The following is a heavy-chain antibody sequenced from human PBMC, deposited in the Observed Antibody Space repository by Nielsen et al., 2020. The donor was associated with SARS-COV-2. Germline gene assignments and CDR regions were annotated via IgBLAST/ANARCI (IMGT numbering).Heavy chain of an antibody. Sequence: SETLSLTCTVSGGSIDSPSYYWGWIRQPPGKGLEWIGYIYFSGSTTYNPSLKSRVTISVDTSKSHFSLKLNSVTAADTADYYCARGKRGVAFDVWGQGSMVTVSS. D-gene: IGHD3-10*01. J-gene: IGHJ3*01. CDR2: IYFSGST. CDR1: GGSIDSPSYY. V-gene: IGHV4-61*03. CDR3: ARGKRGVAFDV.